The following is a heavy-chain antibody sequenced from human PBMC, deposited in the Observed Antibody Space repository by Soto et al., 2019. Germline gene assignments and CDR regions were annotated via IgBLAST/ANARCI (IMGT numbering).Heavy chain of an antibody. J-gene: IGHJ4*02. Sequence: GSLRLSCAASGFTFSSYGMHWVRQAPGKGLEWVAVIWYDGSNKHYADPVKGRFTISRDNSKNTLSLQMNSLRAEDTAIYYCARDIDWYSNSSGFDNWGQGTLVTVSS. D-gene: IGHD1-26*01. CDR1: GFTFSSYG. CDR3: ARDIDWYSNSSGFDN. V-gene: IGHV3-33*01. CDR2: IWYDGSNK.